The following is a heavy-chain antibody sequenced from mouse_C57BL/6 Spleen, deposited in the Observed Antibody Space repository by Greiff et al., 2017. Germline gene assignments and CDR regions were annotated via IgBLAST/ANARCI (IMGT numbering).Heavy chain of an antibody. CDR3: AVYYDYDDYAMDY. CDR2: INPSSGYT. J-gene: IGHJ4*01. V-gene: IGHV1-7*01. Sequence: VKLMESGAELAKPGASVKLSCKASGYTFTSYWMHWVKQRPGQGLEWIGYINPSSGYTKYNQKFKDKATLTADKSSSTAYMQLSSLTYEDSAVYYCAVYYDYDDYAMDYWGQGTSVTVSS. D-gene: IGHD2-4*01. CDR1: GYTFTSYW.